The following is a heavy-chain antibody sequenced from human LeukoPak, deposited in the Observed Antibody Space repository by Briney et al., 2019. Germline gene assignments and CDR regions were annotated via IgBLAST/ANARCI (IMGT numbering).Heavy chain of an antibody. Sequence: GGSLRLSCAASGFTFSDFPMSWVRQTPGKGLEWVSTISGNAGGTYYAASMKGRFTLSRDNSKNTLYLQMNSLRAEDTAVYYCAKRGSSSPRAYFDSWGQGSLVTVSS. CDR3: AKRGSSSPRAYFDS. CDR2: ISGNAGGT. D-gene: IGHD6-6*01. V-gene: IGHV3-23*01. CDR1: GFTFSDFP. J-gene: IGHJ4*02.